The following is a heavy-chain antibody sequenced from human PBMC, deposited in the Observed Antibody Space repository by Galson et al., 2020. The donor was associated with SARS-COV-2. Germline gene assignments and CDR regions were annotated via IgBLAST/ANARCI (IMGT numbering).Heavy chain of an antibody. J-gene: IGHJ4*02. CDR3: AREGWGYYDSSGYYSSGFDY. D-gene: IGHD3-22*01. CDR1: GGSINSGSYY. V-gene: IGHV4-61*02. Sequence: SETLSLTCTVSGGSINSGSYYWSWIRQPAGKGLEWIGRIYTSGSTNYNPSLKSRVTISVDTSKNQFSLKLSSVTAADTAVYYCAREGWGYYDSSGYYSSGFDYWGQGTLVTVSS. CDR2: IYTSGST.